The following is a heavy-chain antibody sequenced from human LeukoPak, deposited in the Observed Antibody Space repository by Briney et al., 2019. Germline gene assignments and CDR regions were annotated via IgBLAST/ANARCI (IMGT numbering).Heavy chain of an antibody. CDR3: PRLRFYIVVVVAATPYFYCFIHV. D-gene: IGHD2-15*01. Sequence: SETLSLTSTVSGGSICIYYWSCIPGPPGGGVECSGYIYYSGSTNYKPSLKSRVTISVDTTKNQFSLLLSSVPPADTAVYCCPRLRFYIVVVVAATPYFYCFIHVWRKGTTVSVSS. CDR1: GGSICIYY. CDR2: IYYSGST. J-gene: IGHJ6*03. V-gene: IGHV4-59*08.